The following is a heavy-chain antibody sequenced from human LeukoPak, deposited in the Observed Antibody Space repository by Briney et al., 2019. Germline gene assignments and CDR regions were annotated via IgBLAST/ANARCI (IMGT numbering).Heavy chain of an antibody. CDR1: GYSIISGYY. Sequence: SETLSLTCTVSGYSIISGYYWVWIRQPPGKGLEWIGSIYHSGSTYYNPSLKSRVTISVDTSKNQFSLKLSSVTAADTAVYYCAGYHAYGVTTPPLGYWGQGTLVTVSS. J-gene: IGHJ4*02. CDR3: AGYHAYGVTTPPLGY. CDR2: IYHSGST. V-gene: IGHV4-38-2*02. D-gene: IGHD4-17*01.